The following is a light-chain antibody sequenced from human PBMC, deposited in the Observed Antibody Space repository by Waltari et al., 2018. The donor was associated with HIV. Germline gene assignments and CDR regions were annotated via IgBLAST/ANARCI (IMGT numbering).Light chain of an antibody. J-gene: IGKJ2*03. V-gene: IGKV3-15*01. CDR2: AAS. CDR1: QRVSSN. CDR3: QQYNAWPLYS. Sequence: EIVMTQSPATLSVSPGESVTLSCRASQRVSSNLAWYQQRPGQAPRLLIFAASTRAPGIPARFSCSGSGTEFTLTISSLQSEDFAVYYCQQYNAWPLYSFGQGTKLEI.